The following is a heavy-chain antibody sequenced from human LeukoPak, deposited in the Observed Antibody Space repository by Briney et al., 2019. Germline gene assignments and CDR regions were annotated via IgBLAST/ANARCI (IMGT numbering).Heavy chain of an antibody. CDR2: INPNSGGT. CDR1: GYTFTGYY. D-gene: IGHD3-22*01. J-gene: IGHJ4*02. V-gene: IGHV1-2*02. CDR3: ARVYYYDSSGYYFDY. Sequence: ASVNVSCKASGYTFTGYYMHWVRQAPGQGLAWMGWINPNSGGTNYAQKFQGRVTMTRDTSISTAYMELSRLRSDDTAVYYCARVYYYDSSGYYFDYWGQGTLVTVSS.